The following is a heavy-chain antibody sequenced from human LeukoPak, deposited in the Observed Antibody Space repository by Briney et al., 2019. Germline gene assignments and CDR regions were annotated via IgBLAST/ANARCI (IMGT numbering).Heavy chain of an antibody. J-gene: IGHJ5*02. Sequence: SRTLSLTCAVSGGSISSGGYSWSWIRQPPGKGLEWIGYIYHSGSTYYNPSLKSRVTISVDRSKNQFSLKLSSVTAADTAVYYCARYCSGGSCYNWFDPWGQGTLVTVSS. CDR3: ARYCSGGSCYNWFDP. CDR1: GGSISSGGYS. V-gene: IGHV4-30-2*01. CDR2: IYHSGST. D-gene: IGHD2-15*01.